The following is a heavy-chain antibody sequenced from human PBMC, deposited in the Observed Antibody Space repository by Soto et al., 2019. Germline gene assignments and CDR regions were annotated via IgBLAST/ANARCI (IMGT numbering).Heavy chain of an antibody. CDR1: GGTFSSYT. CDR3: AREDVVSSYGSESRWFDP. J-gene: IGHJ5*02. Sequence: SVKVSCKASGGTFSSYTISWVRQAPGQGLEWMGRIIPILGIANYAQKFQGRVTITADKSTSTAYMELSSLRSEDTAVYYCAREDVVSSYGSESRWFDPWGQGTLVTVSS. V-gene: IGHV1-69*04. D-gene: IGHD3-10*01. CDR2: IIPILGIA.